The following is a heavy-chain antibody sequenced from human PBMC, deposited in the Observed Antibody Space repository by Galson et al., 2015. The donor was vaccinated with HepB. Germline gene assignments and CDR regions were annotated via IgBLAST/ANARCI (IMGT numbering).Heavy chain of an antibody. Sequence: CAISGDSVSSNSAAWNWIRQSPSRGLEWLGRTYYGSKWYNDYAVSVKSRITINPDTSKNRFSLQLNSVTPEDTAVYYCARESTVQQLVPFDYWGQGTLVTVSS. CDR1: GDSVSSNSAA. CDR3: ARESTVQQLVPFDY. D-gene: IGHD6-13*01. J-gene: IGHJ4*02. V-gene: IGHV6-1*01. CDR2: TYYGSKWYN.